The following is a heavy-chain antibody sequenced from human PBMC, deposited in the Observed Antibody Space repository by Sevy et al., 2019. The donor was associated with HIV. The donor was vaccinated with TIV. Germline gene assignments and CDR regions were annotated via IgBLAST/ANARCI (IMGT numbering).Heavy chain of an antibody. J-gene: IGHJ4*02. CDR3: SIYYDIRAFDS. CDR2: IRGKAKNYAT. Sequence: GGSLRLSCAGSGFTFSDAAIHWVRQASGKGLEWLGRIRGKAKNYATAYAASVKDRFSISRNDLKDPAYLQMNSLRTEDAAMYYCSIYYDIRAFDSWGQGTQVTVSS. V-gene: IGHV3-73*01. CDR1: GFTFSDAA. D-gene: IGHD3-22*01.